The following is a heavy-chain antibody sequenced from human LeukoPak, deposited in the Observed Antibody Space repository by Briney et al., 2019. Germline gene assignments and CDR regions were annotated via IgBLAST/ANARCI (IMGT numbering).Heavy chain of an antibody. CDR2: IWDDGSEK. CDR3: ARDGNFGYDAFDI. D-gene: IGHD3-10*01. J-gene: IGHJ3*02. V-gene: IGHV3-33*01. CDR1: GFTFSSYG. Sequence: AGSLRLSCAASGFTFSSYGMHWVRQAPGKGLEWVAVIWDDGSEKYYADSVKGRFSISRDNSENTLSLQVNSLRAEDTAVYYCARDGNFGYDAFDIWGQGTMVTVSS.